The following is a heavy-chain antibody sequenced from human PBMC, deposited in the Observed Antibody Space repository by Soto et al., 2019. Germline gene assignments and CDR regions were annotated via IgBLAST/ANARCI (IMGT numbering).Heavy chain of an antibody. Sequence: QLQLQESGPGLVKPSETLSLTCTVSGGSISSSSYYWGWIRQPPGKGLEWIGSIYYSGSTYYNPSLKSRVTISVDTSKNQFSLKLSSVTAADTAVYYCARQKTGDFWSGFHYYMDVWGKGTTVTVSS. CDR2: IYYSGST. V-gene: IGHV4-39*01. J-gene: IGHJ6*03. CDR1: GGSISSSSYY. CDR3: ARQKTGDFWSGFHYYMDV. D-gene: IGHD3-3*01.